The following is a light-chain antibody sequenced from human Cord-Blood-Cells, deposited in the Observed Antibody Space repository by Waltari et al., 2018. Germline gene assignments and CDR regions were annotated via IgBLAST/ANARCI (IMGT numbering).Light chain of an antibody. CDR1: RSDVGGYNY. J-gene: IGLJ3*02. Sequence: QSALTQPDSVSGSPGQSSTISCTGTRSDVGGYNYVSWYQQHPGKAPKLMIYDVSNRPSGVSNRFSGSKSGNTASLTISGLQAEDEADYYCSSYTSSSTWVFGGGTKLTVL. CDR3: SSYTSSSTWV. V-gene: IGLV2-14*03. CDR2: DVS.